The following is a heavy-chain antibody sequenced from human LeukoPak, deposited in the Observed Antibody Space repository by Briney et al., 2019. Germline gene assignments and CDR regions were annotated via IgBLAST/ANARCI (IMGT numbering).Heavy chain of an antibody. CDR1: GGSFSGYY. D-gene: IGHD3-10*01. J-gene: IGHJ6*03. CDR3: ARLRITMVRGVIPYYYYYYMDV. Sequence: PSETLSLTCAVYGGSFSGYYWSWIRQPPGKGLEWIGEINHSGSTNYNPSLKSRVTISVDTSKNQFSLKLSSVTAADTAVYYCARLRITMVRGVIPYYYYYYMDVWGKGTTVTVSS. V-gene: IGHV4-34*01. CDR2: INHSGST.